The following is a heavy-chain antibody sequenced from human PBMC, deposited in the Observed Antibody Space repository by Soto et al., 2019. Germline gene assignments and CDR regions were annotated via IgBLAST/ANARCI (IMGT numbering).Heavy chain of an antibody. V-gene: IGHV3-7*03. CDR2: IKQDGSEK. CDR3: ARGSGWYFDL. D-gene: IGHD1-1*01. CDR1: GFTLAHYW. J-gene: IGHJ2*01. Sequence: EQQLVASGGNLVQPGGSLRLSCGASGFTLAHYWMTWVRQAPGKGLEWVAIIKQDGSEKLYVDSVKGRFTISRDDAKNSLYLQMTSLRVEDTAVYYCARGSGWYFDLWGRGTLVPVSS.